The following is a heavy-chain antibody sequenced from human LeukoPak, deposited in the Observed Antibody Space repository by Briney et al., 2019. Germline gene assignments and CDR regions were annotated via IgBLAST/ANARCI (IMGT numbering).Heavy chain of an antibody. D-gene: IGHD3-16*01. J-gene: IGHJ3*02. V-gene: IGHV3-21*01. CDR1: GFTFSSYS. CDR2: ISSSSSYI. CDR3: ARMWDYGAHAFDI. Sequence: PGGSLRLSCAASGFTFSSYSMNWVRQAPGKGLEWVSSISSSSSYIYYADSVKGRFTISRDNAKNSLHLQMNSLRAEDTAVYYCARMWDYGAHAFDIWGQGTMVTVSS.